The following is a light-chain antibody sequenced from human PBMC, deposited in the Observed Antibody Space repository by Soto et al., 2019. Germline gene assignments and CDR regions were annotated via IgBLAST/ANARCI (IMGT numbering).Light chain of an antibody. V-gene: IGLV7-46*01. J-gene: IGLJ3*02. CDR1: TGAVTSGHY. CDR2: DTS. CDR3: LLSYSGARPWV. Sequence: QAVVTQEPSLTVSPGGTVTLTCGSSTGAVTSGHYPYWFQQKPCQAPRTLIYDTSNKHSWTPARFSGSLLGGKAALTLSGAQPEDEAEYYCLLSYSGARPWVFGGGTQLTVL.